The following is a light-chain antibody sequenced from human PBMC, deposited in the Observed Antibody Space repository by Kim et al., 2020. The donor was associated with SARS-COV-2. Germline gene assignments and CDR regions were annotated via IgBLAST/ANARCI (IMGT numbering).Light chain of an antibody. CDR3: QQYGSAPRT. J-gene: IGKJ2*01. CDR2: GAS. Sequence: ESVLTQSPGTLSLSQGDRATLSCRASQSVSSNYLAWYQQKPGQAPRLLIYGASSRATGIPDRFSGSGSGTDFTLSISSLEPEDFAVYYCQQYGSAPRTFGQGTKLEI. V-gene: IGKV3-20*01. CDR1: QSVSSNY.